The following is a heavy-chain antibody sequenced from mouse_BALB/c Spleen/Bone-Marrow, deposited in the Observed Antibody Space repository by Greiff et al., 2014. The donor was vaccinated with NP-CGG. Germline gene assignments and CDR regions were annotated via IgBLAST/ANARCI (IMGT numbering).Heavy chain of an antibody. D-gene: IGHD1-1*01. V-gene: IGHV14-3*02. J-gene: IGHJ2*01. CDR1: GFNIKDTY. CDR2: IDPANGNT. CDR3: ARYYCGSSYFDY. Sequence: VQLQQSGAELVKPGASVKLSCTASGFNIKDTYMHWVKQRPEQGLEWIGRIDPANGNTKYDPKFQGKATITADKSSNTAYLQLSSLTSEDTAVYYCARYYCGSSYFDYWGQGTTLTVSS.